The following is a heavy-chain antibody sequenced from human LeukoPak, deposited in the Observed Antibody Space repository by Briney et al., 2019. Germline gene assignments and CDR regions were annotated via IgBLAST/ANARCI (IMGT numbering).Heavy chain of an antibody. V-gene: IGHV3-7*01. CDR1: GFTFSSYW. CDR2: VKQDGSEK. J-gene: IGHJ4*02. D-gene: IGHD2-21*01. CDR3: ARLAYCGGDCFSGLNPFDY. Sequence: GGSLRLSCAASGFTFSSYWMSWVRQAPGQGLEWVANVKQDGSEKYYVDSVKGRFTIPRDNAKNSLYLQMNSLRAEDTAVYYCARLAYCGGDCFSGLNPFDYWGQGALVTVSS.